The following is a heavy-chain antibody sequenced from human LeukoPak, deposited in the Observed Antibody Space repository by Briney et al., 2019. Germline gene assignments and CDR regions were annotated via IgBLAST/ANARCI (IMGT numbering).Heavy chain of an antibody. CDR2: IKRKTDGGTT. D-gene: IGHD3-16*01. CDR3: TTDDYGY. V-gene: IGHV3-15*01. J-gene: IGHJ4*02. CDR1: GFTFSNAW. Sequence: GGSLRLSCAASGFTFSNAWMSRVRQTPGKGLQWVGRIKRKTDGGTTDYAAPVKGRFTISRDDSKNTLHLQMNSLKTEDTAVYYCTTDDYGYWGQGTLVTVSS.